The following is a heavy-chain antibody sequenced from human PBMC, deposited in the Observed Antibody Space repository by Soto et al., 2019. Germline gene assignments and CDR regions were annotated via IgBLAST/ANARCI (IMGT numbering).Heavy chain of an antibody. CDR2: ISYDGSNK. V-gene: IGHV3-30-3*01. CDR3: ARDVGTILVEP. Sequence: QVQLVESGGGVVQPGRSLRLSCAASGFTFSSYAMHWVRQAPGKGLEWVAVISYDGSNKYYADSVKGRFTISRDNSKNTLYLQMNSLRAEDTAVYYCARDVGTILVEPWGQGTLVTVSS. D-gene: IGHD2-21*01. J-gene: IGHJ4*02. CDR1: GFTFSSYA.